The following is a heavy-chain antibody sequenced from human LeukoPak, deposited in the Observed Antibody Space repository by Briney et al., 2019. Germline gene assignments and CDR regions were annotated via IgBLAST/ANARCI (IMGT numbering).Heavy chain of an antibody. CDR2: IIPILGIA. Sequence: SVKVSCKASGGTFSSYAISWVRQAPGQGLEWMGRIIPILGIANYAQKFQGRVTITADKSTSTAYMELSSLRSEDTAVYYCARETYSSLLPHNWLDPWGQGTLVTVSS. CDR3: ARETYSSLLPHNWLDP. V-gene: IGHV1-69*04. J-gene: IGHJ5*02. CDR1: GGTFSSYA. D-gene: IGHD6-13*01.